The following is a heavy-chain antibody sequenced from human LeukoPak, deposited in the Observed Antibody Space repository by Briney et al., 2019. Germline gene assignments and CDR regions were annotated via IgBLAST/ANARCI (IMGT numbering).Heavy chain of an antibody. CDR2: INHRGST. V-gene: IGHV4-39*07. CDR3: ARGIEQWLGHYMDV. J-gene: IGHJ6*03. D-gene: IGHD6-19*01. CDR1: GGSLGSSRNY. Sequence: SETLSLTCTVSGGSLGSSRNYWGWIRQPPGKGLEWIGEINHRGSTNYNPSLKSRVTISVDTSKNQFSLKLSSVTAADTAVYYCARGIEQWLGHYMDVWDKGTTVTISS.